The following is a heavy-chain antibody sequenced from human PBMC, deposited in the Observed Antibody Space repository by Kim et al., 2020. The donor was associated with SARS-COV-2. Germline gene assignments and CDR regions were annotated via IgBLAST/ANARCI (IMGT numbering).Heavy chain of an antibody. J-gene: IGHJ4*02. CDR2: IGGGGGTT. D-gene: IGHD3-16*01. V-gene: IGHV3-23*01. CDR1: GFTFSSYA. CDR3: AIRRGTHYFDY. Sequence: GGSLRLSCAGSGFTFSSYALRWVRQPLGKGLEWLAIIGGGGGTTYYADSLKGRFTISRDNSKNTVYLQMNSLRAEDTAVYYCAIRRGTHYFDYWGQGALVTVSS.